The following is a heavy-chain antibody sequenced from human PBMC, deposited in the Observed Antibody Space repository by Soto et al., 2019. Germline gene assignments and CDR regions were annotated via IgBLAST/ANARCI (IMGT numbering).Heavy chain of an antibody. Sequence: SETLSLTCTVSGGSVSSGSLYWSWIRQAPGKGLEWIGFIYNNRNFNYNPSLNSRATISVDTSNHQFSLKLSSVTAADTAVYYCARVPVGDSSSHYFDFWGQGALVTVSS. CDR2: IYNNRNF. CDR1: GGSVSSGSLY. D-gene: IGHD6-6*01. V-gene: IGHV4-61*01. J-gene: IGHJ4*02. CDR3: ARVPVGDSSSHYFDF.